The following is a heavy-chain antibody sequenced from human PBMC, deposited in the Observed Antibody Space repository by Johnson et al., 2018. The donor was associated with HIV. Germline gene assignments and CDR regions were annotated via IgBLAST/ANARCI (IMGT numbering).Heavy chain of an antibody. D-gene: IGHD6-13*01. CDR1: GFTFGDYA. CDR2: IRSKAYGGTT. Sequence: RSLRLSCTASGFTFGDYAMSWFRQAPGKGLEWVGFIRSKAYGGTTEYAASVKGRFTISRDDSKSIAYLQMNSLKTEDTAVYYCTRDWHSSSWYRDAFDIWGQGTMVTVSS. CDR3: TRDWHSSSWYRDAFDI. J-gene: IGHJ3*02. V-gene: IGHV3-49*03.